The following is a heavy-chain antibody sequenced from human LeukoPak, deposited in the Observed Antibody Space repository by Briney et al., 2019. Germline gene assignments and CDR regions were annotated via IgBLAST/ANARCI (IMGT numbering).Heavy chain of an antibody. Sequence: AAAKVSCKASGYTFTNYYIHWVRQAPGQGLGWVGIVNVGGGAASYTQRFQSRVTTTTDTSTSTVYMDLTSLRFEDTAVYYCARDQRGKNYHYGSGSYSFDSWGQGALVTVSS. V-gene: IGHV1-46*01. CDR3: ARDQRGKNYHYGSGSYSFDS. J-gene: IGHJ4*02. CDR2: VNVGGGAA. CDR1: GYTFTNYY. D-gene: IGHD3-10*01.